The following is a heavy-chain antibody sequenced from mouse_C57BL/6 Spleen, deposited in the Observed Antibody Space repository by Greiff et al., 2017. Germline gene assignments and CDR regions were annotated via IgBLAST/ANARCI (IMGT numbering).Heavy chain of an antibody. Sequence: EVQLQQSGPELVKPGASVKISCTASGYSFTDYNMTWVKQSNGKSLEWIGVINPNYGTTSYNQKFKGKATLTVDQSYITAYMQLNSLTSEDSAVYYCARDNYCSSLFAYGGQGTLVTVSA. CDR1: GYSFTDYN. CDR2: INPNYGTT. J-gene: IGHJ3*01. D-gene: IGHD1-1*01. CDR3: ARDNYCSSLFAY. V-gene: IGHV1-39*01.